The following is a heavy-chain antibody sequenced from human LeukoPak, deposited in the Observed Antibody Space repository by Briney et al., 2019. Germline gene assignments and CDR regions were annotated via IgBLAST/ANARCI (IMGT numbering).Heavy chain of an antibody. V-gene: IGHV4-38-2*02. J-gene: IGHJ4*02. D-gene: IGHD1-1*01. CDR2: IYHSGNT. CDR1: GFSISGGYY. Sequence: SETLSLTCSVSGFSISGGYYWGWIRQPPGKGLEWLGFIYHSGNTDYNQTLKSRVTISVDTAKNKSFLRLGCVTAADTAVYYCARIVQTTGTIPHWGQGTLVTVSS. CDR3: ARIVQTTGTIPH.